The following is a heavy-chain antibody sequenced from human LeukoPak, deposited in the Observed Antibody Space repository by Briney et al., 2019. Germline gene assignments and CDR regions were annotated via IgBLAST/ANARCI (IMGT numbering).Heavy chain of an antibody. CDR3: ATDGRGAGLYFDL. J-gene: IGHJ4*01. CDR1: GFTFTDYW. V-gene: IGHV3-7*04. CDR2: IREEGSEK. D-gene: IGHD6-13*01. Sequence: PGGSLRLSPEDSGFTFTDYWLNRVRQAPRKGPEWVASIREEGSEKTYVDSVKGRVTISRDNTNNSLSLQLSVVRAENTTVYYCATDGRGAGLYFDLWGQGTLVTVSS.